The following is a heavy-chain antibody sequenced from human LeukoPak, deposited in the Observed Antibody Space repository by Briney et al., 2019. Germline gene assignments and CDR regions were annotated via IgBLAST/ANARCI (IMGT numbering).Heavy chain of an antibody. D-gene: IGHD5-18*01. CDR1: GFTFSSYA. CDR3: AKVRGGYTYGPFDD. Sequence: GGSLRLPCAASGFTFSSYAMTWVRQAPGKGLEWLSVISGSGGSTYYADSVKGRFTISRDNSKNTLYLQMNSLRAEDTAVYYCAKVRGGYTYGPFDDWGQGTLVTVSS. CDR2: ISGSGGST. J-gene: IGHJ4*02. V-gene: IGHV3-23*01.